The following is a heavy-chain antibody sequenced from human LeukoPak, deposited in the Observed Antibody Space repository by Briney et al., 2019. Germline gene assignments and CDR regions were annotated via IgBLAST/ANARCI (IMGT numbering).Heavy chain of an antibody. CDR2: IGIAGDT. J-gene: IGHJ4*02. V-gene: IGHV3-13*01. D-gene: IGHD6-19*01. CDR1: GFTFTNYD. Sequence: PGGSLRLSCAASGFTFTNYDMHWVRQVTGKGLDWVSAIGIAGDTYYPASVRGRFTISRDNAKNPLYLQMNSLRDGDTAVYYCVRGASGWYYFDYWGQGTLVTVSS. CDR3: VRGASGWYYFDY.